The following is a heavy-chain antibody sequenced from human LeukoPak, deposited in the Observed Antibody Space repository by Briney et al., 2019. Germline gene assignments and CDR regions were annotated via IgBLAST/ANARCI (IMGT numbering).Heavy chain of an antibody. CDR2: IYYSGST. CDR3: ARLVTFYDFWSGYYLDYGMDV. D-gene: IGHD3-3*01. V-gene: IGHV4-59*08. Sequence: PSETLSLTCTVSGGSISSYHWSWIRQPPGKGLEWIGYIYYSGSTNYNPSLKSRVTISVDTSKNQFSLKLSSVTVADTAVYYCARLVTFYDFWSGYYLDYGMDVWGQGTTVTVSS. CDR1: GGSISSYH. J-gene: IGHJ6*02.